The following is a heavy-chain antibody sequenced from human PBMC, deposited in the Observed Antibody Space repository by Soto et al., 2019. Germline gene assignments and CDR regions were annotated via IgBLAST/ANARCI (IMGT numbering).Heavy chain of an antibody. CDR2: IYYSGST. V-gene: IGHV4-31*03. J-gene: IGHJ5*02. CDR3: ARVQRANNWFDP. CDR1: GGSISNGGYY. Sequence: SETLSLTCTVSGGSISNGGYYWSWIRQHPGKGLEWIGYIYYSGSTYYNPSLESRIIISLDTSKNQFSLTLSSVTAADTAVYYCARVQRANNWFDPWGQGTLVTVSS.